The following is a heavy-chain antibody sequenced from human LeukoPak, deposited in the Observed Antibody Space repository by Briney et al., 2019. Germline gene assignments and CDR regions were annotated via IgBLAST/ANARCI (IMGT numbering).Heavy chain of an antibody. J-gene: IGHJ4*02. Sequence: ASVTVSCKASGYTFTRYAMNWLRQAPGQGLEWMGWINPNTGNPTYAQAFTGRFVFSLDTSVSTAYLQISSLNTEDTAVYYCAIDQPVAGVSNFDSWGQGTLATVSS. CDR2: INPNTGNP. V-gene: IGHV7-4-1*02. CDR1: GYTFTRYA. CDR3: AIDQPVAGVSNFDS. D-gene: IGHD6-19*01.